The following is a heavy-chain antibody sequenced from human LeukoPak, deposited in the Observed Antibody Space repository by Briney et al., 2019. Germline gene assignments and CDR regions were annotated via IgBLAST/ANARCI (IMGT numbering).Heavy chain of an antibody. J-gene: IGHJ4*02. V-gene: IGHV3-48*04. Sequence: GGSLRLSCAASGFAFSSFSMNWVRQAPGKGLEWVSYITISGTTIYYADSVKGRFTISRDNAKNSLYLQMNSLRAEDTAVYYCARATSFDYWGQGTLVTVSS. CDR3: ARATSFDY. CDR2: ITISGTTI. CDR1: GFAFSSFS.